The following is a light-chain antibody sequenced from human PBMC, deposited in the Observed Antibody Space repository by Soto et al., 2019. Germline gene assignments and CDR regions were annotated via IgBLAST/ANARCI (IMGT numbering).Light chain of an antibody. CDR3: QQYDNFLT. V-gene: IGKV1-5*03. J-gene: IGKJ4*01. CDR2: KAS. Sequence: DIQMTQSPSTLSASVGDRVTITCRASQSISSWLAWYQQKPGKAPKLLIYKASSLESGVPSRFSGSGSGTEFTLTISSLQPDDFATYYCQQYDNFLTFGGGTKVDI. CDR1: QSISSW.